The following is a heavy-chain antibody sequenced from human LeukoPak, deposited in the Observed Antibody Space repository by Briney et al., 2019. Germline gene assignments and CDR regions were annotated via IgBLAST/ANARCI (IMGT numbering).Heavy chain of an antibody. J-gene: IGHJ4*02. D-gene: IGHD2-2*01. CDR2: IYYSGST. Sequence: SETLSLTCTVSGDSISSYYWSWIRQPPGKGLEWIGYIYYSGSTNYNPSLKSRVTISLDTSKNQFSLELSSVTAADTAVYYCARDVVAARGSFDYWGQGTLVTVSS. CDR1: GDSISSYY. V-gene: IGHV4-59*01. CDR3: ARDVVAARGSFDY.